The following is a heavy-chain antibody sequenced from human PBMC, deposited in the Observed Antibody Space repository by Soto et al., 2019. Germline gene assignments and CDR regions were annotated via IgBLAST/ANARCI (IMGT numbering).Heavy chain of an antibody. CDR3: GRWNYAFDI. Sequence: GGSLRLSCAASGFTFSRYWMGWVRQAPGKGLEWLARINQDGNEKYSVDSVRGRFTISRDNAKNSLYLQMDGLRAEDTAVYYCGRWNYAFDIWGQGTLVTVSS. D-gene: IGHD1-7*01. J-gene: IGHJ3*02. CDR1: GFTFSRYW. V-gene: IGHV3-7*01. CDR2: INQDGNEK.